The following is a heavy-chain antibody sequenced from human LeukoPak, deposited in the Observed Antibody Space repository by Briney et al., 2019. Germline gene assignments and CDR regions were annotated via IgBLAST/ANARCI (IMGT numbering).Heavy chain of an antibody. CDR1: GITFRSYA. D-gene: IGHD3-10*02. Sequence: GGSLRLSCAASGITFRSYAMHWVRQAPGKGLEWMAIISYDGSNKYYADSVKGRFTLSRDNSKNTLYLQINSLRPEDTAVYYCARDLVPNMSGYFQHWGQGTLVSVSS. CDR2: ISYDGSNK. CDR3: ARDLVPNMSGYFQH. V-gene: IGHV3-30-3*01. J-gene: IGHJ1*01.